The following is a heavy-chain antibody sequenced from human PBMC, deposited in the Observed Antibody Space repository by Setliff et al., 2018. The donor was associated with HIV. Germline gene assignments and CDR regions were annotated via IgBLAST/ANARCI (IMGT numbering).Heavy chain of an antibody. CDR2: IYSSGDT. V-gene: IGHV3-66*02. CDR1: GFSVSSSY. D-gene: IGHD3-10*01. Sequence: LRLSCAASGFSVSSSYMSWVRQTPGEGLEWVSSIYSSGDTYHADSVKGRFTLSRDNSKNTVYLQMNSLRPEDTAVYYCARLRPYNSALDYWGQGTLVTVSS. CDR3: ARLRPYNSALDY. J-gene: IGHJ4*02.